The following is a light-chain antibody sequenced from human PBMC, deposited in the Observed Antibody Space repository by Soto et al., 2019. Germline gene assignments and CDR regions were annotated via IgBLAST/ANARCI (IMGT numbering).Light chain of an antibody. CDR3: AAWDDSLNAYV. CDR1: SSNIGSNT. Sequence: QSVLTQPPSASGTPGQRGTISCSGSSSNIGSNTVNWYQQLPGTAPKLLIYRNNERPSGVPDRFSGSKSGTSASLAIGGLQSEDEADFYSAAWDDSLNAYVIGTGTKLTV. J-gene: IGLJ1*01. V-gene: IGLV1-44*01. CDR2: RNN.